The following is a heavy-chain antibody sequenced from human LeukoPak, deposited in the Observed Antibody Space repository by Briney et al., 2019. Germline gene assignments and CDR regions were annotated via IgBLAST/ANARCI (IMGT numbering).Heavy chain of an antibody. CDR2: INPSGGST. Sequence: ASVKVSCKASGYTFTSYYMHWVRQAPGQGLEWMGIINPSGGSTSYAQKSQGRVTMTRDTSTSTVYMELSSLRSEDTAVYYCARNGKYSGSYWRSAFDIWGQGTMVTVSS. CDR1: GYTFTSYY. CDR3: ARNGKYSGSYWRSAFDI. J-gene: IGHJ3*02. V-gene: IGHV1-46*01. D-gene: IGHD1-26*01.